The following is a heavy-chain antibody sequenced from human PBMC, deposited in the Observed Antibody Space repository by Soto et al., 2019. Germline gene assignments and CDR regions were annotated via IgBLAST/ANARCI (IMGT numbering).Heavy chain of an antibody. CDR2: VIPILGTT. Sequence: QVQLVQSGAEVKKPGSSVKVSCKASGGTFSTYAISWVRQAPGQGLEWMGGVIPILGTTNNAQKFQGRVTITADGSTSTAYTELTSLKSEDTSVYYCARHDGTYDYNDMNVWGQGTTVTVSS. J-gene: IGHJ6*02. D-gene: IGHD1-1*01. CDR3: ARHDGTYDYNDMNV. V-gene: IGHV1-69*12. CDR1: GGTFSTYA.